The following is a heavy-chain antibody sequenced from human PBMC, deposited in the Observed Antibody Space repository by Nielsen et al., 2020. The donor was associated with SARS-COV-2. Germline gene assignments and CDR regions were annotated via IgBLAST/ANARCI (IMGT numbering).Heavy chain of an antibody. CDR2: ISSNGGSI. J-gene: IGHJ4*02. D-gene: IGHD6-13*01. CDR1: GFTFSSYA. V-gene: IGHV3-64*04. CDR3: AGLGSWYFEDRFDY. Sequence: GESLKISCAASGFTFSSYAMHWVRQAPGKGLEYVSAISSNGGSIYYADSVKGRFTISRDNAKNSLYLQMNSLRAEDTAVYYCAGLGSWYFEDRFDYWGQGTLVTVSS.